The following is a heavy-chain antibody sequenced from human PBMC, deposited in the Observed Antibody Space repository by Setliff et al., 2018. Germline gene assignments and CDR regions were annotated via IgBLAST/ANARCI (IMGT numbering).Heavy chain of an antibody. CDR1: GFTFSRYA. V-gene: IGHV3-30*04. CDR2: ISFDGSNE. J-gene: IGHJ6*03. Sequence: PGGSLRLSCAASGFTFSRYALHWVRQAPGKGLEWVALISFDGSNEHYADSVKGRFTISRDNSINTVYLQMNSLRREDTAVYFCAREEVEPLSMTSYYYYMDVWGRGTTVTVS. CDR3: AREEVEPLSMTSYYYYMDV. D-gene: IGHD1-1*01.